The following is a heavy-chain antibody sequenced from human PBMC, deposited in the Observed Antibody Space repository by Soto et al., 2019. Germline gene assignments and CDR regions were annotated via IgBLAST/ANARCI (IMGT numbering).Heavy chain of an antibody. CDR2: ISGSGGST. Sequence: GGSLRLSCAASGFPFSSYAMSWVRQAPGKGLEWVSLISGSGGSTYYADTVNGRFTISRDNAKDTLYLQMSSLRAEDTAVYYCAKVHGSGSYNNFPDYWGQGTLVPVSS. V-gene: IGHV3-23*01. D-gene: IGHD3-10*01. CDR1: GFPFSSYA. J-gene: IGHJ4*02. CDR3: AKVHGSGSYNNFPDY.